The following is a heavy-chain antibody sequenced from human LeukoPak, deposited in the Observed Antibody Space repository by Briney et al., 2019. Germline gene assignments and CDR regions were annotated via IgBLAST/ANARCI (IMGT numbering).Heavy chain of an antibody. V-gene: IGHV4-61*01. CDR2: IYYSGST. CDR1: GGSISSGSYY. Sequence: SETLSLTCTVSGGSISSGSYYWSWIRQPPGKGLEWIGYIYYSGSTNYNPSLKSRVTISVDTSKNQFSLKMSSVTAADTAVYFCARGDWGYSYGYIDYWGQGTLVTVSS. D-gene: IGHD5-18*01. CDR3: ARGDWGYSYGYIDY. J-gene: IGHJ4*02.